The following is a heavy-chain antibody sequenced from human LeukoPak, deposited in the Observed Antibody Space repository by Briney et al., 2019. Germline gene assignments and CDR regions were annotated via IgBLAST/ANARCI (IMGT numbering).Heavy chain of an antibody. CDR3: AKRGPFIVGATLGFDY. J-gene: IGHJ4*02. CDR2: ISGSGGST. Sequence: PGGSLRLSCAASGFTFSSYAMSWVRQAPGKGLEWVSAISGSGGSTYYADSVKGRFTISRDNSKNTLYLQMNSLRAEDTAVYYCAKRGPFIVGATLGFDYWGQGTLVTVSS. D-gene: IGHD1-26*01. CDR1: GFTFSSYA. V-gene: IGHV3-23*01.